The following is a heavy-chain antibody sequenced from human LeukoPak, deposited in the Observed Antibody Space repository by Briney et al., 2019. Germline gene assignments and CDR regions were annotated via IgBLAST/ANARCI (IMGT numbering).Heavy chain of an antibody. CDR1: GFTFSNAW. D-gene: IGHD3-22*01. CDR3: TTDPSITMIVAGCYFDY. CDR2: IKSKTDGGTT. Sequence: GGSLRLSCAASGFTFSNAWMSWVRQAPGKGLEWVGRIKSKTDGGTTDYAAPVKGRFTISRDDSKNTLYLQMNSLKTEDTAVYYCTTDPSITMIVAGCYFDYWGQGTLVTVSS. J-gene: IGHJ4*02. V-gene: IGHV3-15*01.